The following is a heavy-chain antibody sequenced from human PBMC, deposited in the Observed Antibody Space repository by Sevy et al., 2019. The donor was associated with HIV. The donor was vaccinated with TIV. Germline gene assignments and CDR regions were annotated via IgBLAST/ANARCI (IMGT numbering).Heavy chain of an antibody. J-gene: IGHJ3*02. CDR3: AKGDASGSSWSRGAFDI. D-gene: IGHD6-13*01. CDR1: GFTFDDYT. Sequence: GGFLRLSCAASGFTFDDYTMHWVRQAPGKGLEWVSLISWDGGSTYYADSVKGRFTISRDNSKNSLYLQMNSLRTEDTALYYCAKGDASGSSWSRGAFDIWGQGTMVTVSS. CDR2: ISWDGGST. V-gene: IGHV3-43*01.